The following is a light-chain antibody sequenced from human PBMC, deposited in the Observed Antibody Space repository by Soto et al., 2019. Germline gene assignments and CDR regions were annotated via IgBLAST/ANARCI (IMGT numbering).Light chain of an antibody. CDR2: EDN. Sequence: LTQPHSVSESPGKTVPISCTRSSGSFASNYVQWYQQRTGSAPTTVIYEDNQRPSGLPDRFSGSIDSSSNSASLTISGLKTEDEADYYCQSYDSSNWVFGGGTQLTVL. J-gene: IGLJ3*02. CDR3: QSYDSSNWV. CDR1: SGSFASNY. V-gene: IGLV6-57*03.